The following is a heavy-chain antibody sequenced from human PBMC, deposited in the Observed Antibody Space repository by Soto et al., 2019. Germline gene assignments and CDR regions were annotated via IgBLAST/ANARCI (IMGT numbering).Heavy chain of an antibody. Sequence: PGGSLRLSCAASGFTFSSYSMNWVRQAPGKGLEWVSYISSSSSTIYYADSVKGRFTISRDNAKNSLYLQMNSLRDEDTAVYYCALIREYCISTSCYSPYWGQGTLVTVSS. V-gene: IGHV3-48*02. D-gene: IGHD2-2*01. CDR1: GFTFSSYS. CDR3: ALIREYCISTSCYSPY. CDR2: ISSSSSTI. J-gene: IGHJ4*02.